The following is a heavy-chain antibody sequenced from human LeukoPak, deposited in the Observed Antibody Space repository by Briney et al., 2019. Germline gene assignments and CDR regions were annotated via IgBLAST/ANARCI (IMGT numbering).Heavy chain of an antibody. Sequence: GGSLRLSCTASGFTFGDYAMSWFRQAPGKGLEWVGFIGSEAYGGTTEYAASVKGRFTISRDDSKSIAYLQMSSLKTEDTAMYYCTRGSNWNLNWFDPWGPGTLVTVSS. V-gene: IGHV3-49*03. D-gene: IGHD1-1*01. CDR2: IGSEAYGGTT. CDR1: GFTFGDYA. CDR3: TRGSNWNLNWFDP. J-gene: IGHJ5*02.